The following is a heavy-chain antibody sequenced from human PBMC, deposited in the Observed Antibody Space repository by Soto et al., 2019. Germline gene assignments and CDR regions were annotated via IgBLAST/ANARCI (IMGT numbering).Heavy chain of an antibody. Sequence: QVQLQESGPGLVKPSETLSLSCTVSGGSISSYYWSWFRQSPGKRMEWIGYVHHSWGSSYNPSLQRRVPISPDTSKGQFARKVTSVTAPDTAVYYCARQGFGPLHGLVDVWGQGTTVTVSS. CDR2: VHHSWGS. J-gene: IGHJ6*02. V-gene: IGHV4-59*08. D-gene: IGHD3-10*01. CDR3: ARQGFGPLHGLVDV. CDR1: GGSISSYY.